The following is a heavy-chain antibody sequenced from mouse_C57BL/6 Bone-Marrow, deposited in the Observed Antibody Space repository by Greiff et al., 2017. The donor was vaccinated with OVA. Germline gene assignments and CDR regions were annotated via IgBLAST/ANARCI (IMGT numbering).Heavy chain of an antibody. Sequence: QVQLQQPGAELVMPGASVKLSCKASGYTFTSYWMHWVKQRPGQGLEWIGEIDPSDSYPNYNQKFKGKSTLTVDKSSSTAYMQLSSLTSEDSAVYYCARADGAYWGQGTLVTVSA. J-gene: IGHJ3*01. CDR2: IDPSDSYP. CDR1: GYTFTSYW. V-gene: IGHV1-69*01. CDR3: ARADGAY.